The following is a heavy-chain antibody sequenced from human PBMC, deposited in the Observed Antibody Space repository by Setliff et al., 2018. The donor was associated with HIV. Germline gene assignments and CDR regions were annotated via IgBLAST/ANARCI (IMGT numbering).Heavy chain of an antibody. J-gene: IGHJ6*02. CDR3: ARDSGYYGVTGYGMDV. CDR1: GGSINRGNYY. D-gene: IGHD3-22*01. V-gene: IGHV4-61*09. CDR2: IHITGNT. Sequence: SETLSLTCSVSGGSINRGNYYWTWIRQSAGKGLEWIGHIHITGNTDYNPSLKSRVTISVDTSKSQFSLKLSSLTAADTAVYYCARDSGYYGVTGYGMDVWGQGTTVTVSS.